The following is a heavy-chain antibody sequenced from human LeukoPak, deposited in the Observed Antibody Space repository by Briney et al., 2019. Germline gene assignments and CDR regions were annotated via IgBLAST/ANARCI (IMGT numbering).Heavy chain of an antibody. Sequence: HGESLKISCQVSGYSFPNNWIGWVRQLPGEGLEWMGILHPADSDTRYNPSFGGQVTFSADKSISTAYLQWTSVKASDTAMYYCAKQGDGGLFDSWGQGTLVTVSS. CDR1: GYSFPNNW. CDR2: LHPADSDT. D-gene: IGHD3-16*01. V-gene: IGHV5-51*01. CDR3: AKQGDGGLFDS. J-gene: IGHJ5*01.